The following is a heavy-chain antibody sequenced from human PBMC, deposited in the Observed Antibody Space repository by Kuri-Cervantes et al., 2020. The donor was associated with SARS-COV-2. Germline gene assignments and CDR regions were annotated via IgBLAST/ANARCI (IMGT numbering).Heavy chain of an antibody. V-gene: IGHV1-18*01. CDR2: ISAYNGHT. D-gene: IGHD6-19*01. CDR1: AYSFSNYG. CDR3: ARDSYRHSSGWYFDY. J-gene: IGHJ4*02. Sequence: EKVPRKASAYSFSNYGISWVRQAPGQGLEWMGWISAYNGHTNYAQKLQGRVTMTTDTSTSTAYMELRSLRSDDTAVYYCARDSYRHSSGWYFDYWGQGTLVTVSS.